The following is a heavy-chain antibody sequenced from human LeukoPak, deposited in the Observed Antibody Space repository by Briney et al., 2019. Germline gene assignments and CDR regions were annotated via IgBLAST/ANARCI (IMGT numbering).Heavy chain of an antibody. Sequence: ASVKVSCKASGYTFTSYGISWVRQAPGQGLEWMGWISAYNGNTNYAQKLQGRVTMTTDTSTSTAYMELRSLRSDDTAVYYCALNRGWLQFRSFDYWGQGTLVTVSS. CDR3: ALNRGWLQFRSFDY. D-gene: IGHD5-24*01. V-gene: IGHV1-18*01. CDR1: GYTFTSYG. J-gene: IGHJ4*02. CDR2: ISAYNGNT.